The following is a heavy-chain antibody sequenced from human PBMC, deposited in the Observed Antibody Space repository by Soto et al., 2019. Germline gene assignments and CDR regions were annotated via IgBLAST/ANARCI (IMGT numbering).Heavy chain of an antibody. CDR2: IIPIFGTA. D-gene: IGHD1-26*01. CDR3: ARGSGVGWERLG. CDR1: GGTFSSYA. Sequence: ASVKVSCKASGGTFSSYAISWVRQAPGQGLEWMAGIIPIFGTANYAQKFQGRVTITADESTSTAYMELSSLRSEDTAVYYCARGSGVGWERLGWGQGTLVTVSS. J-gene: IGHJ4*02. V-gene: IGHV1-69*13.